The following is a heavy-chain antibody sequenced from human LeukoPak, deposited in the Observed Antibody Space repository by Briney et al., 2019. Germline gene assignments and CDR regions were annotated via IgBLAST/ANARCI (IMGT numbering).Heavy chain of an antibody. CDR3: AKTSLGHHPSYSTMDV. J-gene: IGHJ6*02. CDR1: GFIFSTYG. V-gene: IGHV3-23*01. Sequence: GASLRLSCAASGFIFSTYGMIWVRQAPGKGLEWVAVIGGSGESTFYPDSVQGRFTISRDNSKNTLYLQVNSLRAEDTAVYYCAKTSLGHHPSYSTMDVWGQGTTVTVSS. D-gene: IGHD2-15*01. CDR2: IGGSGEST.